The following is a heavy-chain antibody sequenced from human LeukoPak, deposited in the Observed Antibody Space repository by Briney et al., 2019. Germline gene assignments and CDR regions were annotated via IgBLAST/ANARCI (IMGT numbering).Heavy chain of an antibody. CDR2: INPNSGGT. J-gene: IGHJ3*02. CDR3: ARGYCSSTSCYKGHAFDI. CDR1: GYTFTGYY. Sequence: GASVKVSCKASGYTFTGYYMHWVRQAPGQGLEWMGWINPNSGGTNYAQKFQGRVTMTRDTSISTAYMELSRLRSDDTAVYYCARGYCSSTSCYKGHAFDIWGQGTMVTVSS. V-gene: IGHV1-2*02. D-gene: IGHD2-2*02.